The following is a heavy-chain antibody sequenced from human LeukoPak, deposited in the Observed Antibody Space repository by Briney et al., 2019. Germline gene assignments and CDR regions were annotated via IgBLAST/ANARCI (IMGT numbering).Heavy chain of an antibody. CDR2: IWYDGSNE. Sequence: GGSLRLSCAASGFTFSSFGMHWVRQAPGKGVVWGAVIWYDGSNENYVDSVKGRFTVSRDNSKNTLYLQMNSLRAEDTAVCYSAREVCSGGSCYSSYYYYYMDVWGKGATVTVSS. CDR3: AREVCSGGSCYSSYYYYYMDV. V-gene: IGHV3-33*01. D-gene: IGHD2-15*01. CDR1: GFTFSSFG. J-gene: IGHJ6*03.